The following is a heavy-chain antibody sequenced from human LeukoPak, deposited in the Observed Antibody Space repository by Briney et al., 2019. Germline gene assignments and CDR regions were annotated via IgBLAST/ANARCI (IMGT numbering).Heavy chain of an antibody. CDR1: GFTFSSYS. Sequence: GGSLRLSCAASGFTFSSYSMNWVRQAPGKGPEWVSSITRSSNYIYYADSVKGRFTISRDNAKNSLYLQMNSLRAEDTAVYYCVRARYDSSGYYSIFDYWGQGTLVTVSS. D-gene: IGHD3-22*01. V-gene: IGHV3-21*01. J-gene: IGHJ4*02. CDR3: VRARYDSSGYYSIFDY. CDR2: ITRSSNYI.